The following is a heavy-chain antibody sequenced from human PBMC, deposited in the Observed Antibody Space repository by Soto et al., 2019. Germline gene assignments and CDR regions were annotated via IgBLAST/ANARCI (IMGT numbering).Heavy chain of an antibody. Sequence: EVQLLESGGGLVQPGGSLGLSCAASGFTFSRYAMSWVRQVPGKGREWVSAISGSGGSTYYPDSVKGRFTIYRDNSKHTLYLQMNSLRAEDTAVYYCAKEEVGAVYYYYYGMDVWGQGTTVTVSS. D-gene: IGHD1-26*01. CDR2: ISGSGGST. CDR1: GFTFSRYA. V-gene: IGHV3-23*01. J-gene: IGHJ6*02. CDR3: AKEEVGAVYYYYYGMDV.